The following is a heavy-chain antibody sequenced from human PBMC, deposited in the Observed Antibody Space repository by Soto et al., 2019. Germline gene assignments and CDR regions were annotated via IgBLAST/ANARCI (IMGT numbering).Heavy chain of an antibody. D-gene: IGHD6-19*01. V-gene: IGHV1-69*13. CDR3: ARGIDSSGWYAYFYGMDV. CDR2: IIPIFGTA. Sequence: SVKVSCKASGGTLSDVAIGAVRQAPGQGLEWMGGIIPIFGTANYAQKFQGRVTITADESTSTAYMELSSLRSEDTAVYYCARGIDSSGWYAYFYGMDVWGQGTTVTVS. J-gene: IGHJ6*02. CDR1: GGTLSDVA.